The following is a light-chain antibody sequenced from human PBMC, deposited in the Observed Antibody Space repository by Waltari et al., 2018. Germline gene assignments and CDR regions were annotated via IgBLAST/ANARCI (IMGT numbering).Light chain of an antibody. CDR3: QAWDSSTAHVV. CDR1: RLGDKY. J-gene: IGLJ2*01. CDR2: QLH. V-gene: IGLV3-1*01. Sequence: SYELTQPPSVSVSPGQTASITSSGDRLGDKYVCWYQQQPGQSPVLVIYQLHKRPSGIPERFSGSNSGNTATLTISGTQAMDEADYYCQAWDSSTAHVVFGGGTKLTVL.